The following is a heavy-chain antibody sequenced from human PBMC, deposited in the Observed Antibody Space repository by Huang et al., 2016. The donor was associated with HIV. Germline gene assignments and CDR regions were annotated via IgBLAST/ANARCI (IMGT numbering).Heavy chain of an antibody. CDR2: FDPEDGET. D-gene: IGHD5-18*01. CDR3: ATDSVDYIPHRYTAMVN. Sequence: QVQLVQSGAEVKKPGASVKVSCTVSGYTLTELSMHWVRQAPGKGLEWMGGFDPEDGETIYAQKCQGRVTMTEDTSTDTAYMELSSLRSEDTAVYYCATDSVDYIPHRYTAMVNWGQGTLVTVSS. V-gene: IGHV1-24*01. CDR1: GYTLTELS. J-gene: IGHJ4*02.